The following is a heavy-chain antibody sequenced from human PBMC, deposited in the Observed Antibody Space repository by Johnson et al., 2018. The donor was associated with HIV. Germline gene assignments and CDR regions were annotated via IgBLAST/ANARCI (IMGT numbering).Heavy chain of an antibody. Sequence: VQLVESGGGLVQPGGSLRLSCVASGFIFNNYAMHWVRQAPGRRLQCVSAISSNGGTTYYASFAKGRFTISSDNPKNTLYIQLGSLRAEDTAVYYCAKDLSINIIAGNDFDIWGQGTMVTV. CDR3: AKDLSINIIAGNDFDI. D-gene: IGHD3-22*01. V-gene: IGHV3-64*01. CDR2: ISSNGGTT. J-gene: IGHJ3*02. CDR1: GFIFNNYA.